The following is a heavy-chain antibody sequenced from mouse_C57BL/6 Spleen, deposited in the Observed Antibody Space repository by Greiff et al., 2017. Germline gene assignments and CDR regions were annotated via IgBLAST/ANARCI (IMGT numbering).Heavy chain of an antibody. Sequence: VQLQQSGPELVKPGASVKISCKASGYSFTGYYMHWVKQSHGKSLEWIGLVYPYNGGTSYNQKFKGKATLTVDTSSSTAYMELNSLTSEDSAVYYCARCGDYDVGTYYFDYWGQGTTLTVSS. CDR2: VYPYNGGT. D-gene: IGHD2-4*01. CDR3: ARCGDYDVGTYYFDY. J-gene: IGHJ2*01. CDR1: GYSFTGYY. V-gene: IGHV1-36*01.